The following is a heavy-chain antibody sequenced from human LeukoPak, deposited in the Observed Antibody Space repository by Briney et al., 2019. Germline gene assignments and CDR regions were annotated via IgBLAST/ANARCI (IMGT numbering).Heavy chain of an antibody. CDR1: GFTFSDYY. D-gene: IGHD2-2*02. V-gene: IGHV3-11*04. J-gene: IGHJ4*02. CDR3: ARVLVVVPAAIRNFDY. Sequence: PGGSLRLSCAASGFTFSDYYMSWIRQAPGKGLEWVSYISSSGSTIYYADSVKGRFTISRDNAKNSLYLQMNSLRAEDTAVYYCARVLVVVPAAIRNFDYWGQGTLVTVSS. CDR2: ISSSGSTI.